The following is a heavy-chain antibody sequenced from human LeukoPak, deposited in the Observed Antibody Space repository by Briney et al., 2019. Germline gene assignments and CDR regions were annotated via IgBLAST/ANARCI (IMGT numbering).Heavy chain of an antibody. CDR1: GFTFSSYS. CDR3: ARVVISPRWEWLVRGAFDI. D-gene: IGHD6-19*01. Sequence: GGSLRLSCAASGFTFSSYSMNWVRQAPGKGLEWVSSISSSSSYIYYADSVKGRFTISRDNAKNSLYLQMNSLRAEDTAVYYCARVVISPRWEWLVRGAFDIWGQGTMVTFSS. V-gene: IGHV3-21*01. J-gene: IGHJ3*02. CDR2: ISSSSSYI.